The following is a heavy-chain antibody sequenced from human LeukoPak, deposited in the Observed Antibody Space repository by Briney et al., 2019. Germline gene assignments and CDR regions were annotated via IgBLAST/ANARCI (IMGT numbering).Heavy chain of an antibody. Sequence: SETLSLTCAVYGGSFSGYYWSWIRQPPGKGLEWIGEINHSGSTNYNPSLKSRVTISVDTSKNQFSLKLSSVTAADTAVYYCARISSTGYAPISGYFDYWGQGTLVTVSS. D-gene: IGHD3-9*01. CDR2: INHSGST. V-gene: IGHV4-34*01. J-gene: IGHJ4*02. CDR1: GGSFSGYY. CDR3: ARISSTGYAPISGYFDY.